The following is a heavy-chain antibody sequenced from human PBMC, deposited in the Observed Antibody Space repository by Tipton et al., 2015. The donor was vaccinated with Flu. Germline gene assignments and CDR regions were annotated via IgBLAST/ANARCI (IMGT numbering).Heavy chain of an antibody. J-gene: IGHJ3*01. CDR3: AAHCSGGNCSHAFDV. CDR2: IYTSGST. Sequence: TLSLTCTVSGDSISSGTHYWSWIRQPAGKGLEWIGRIYTSGSTNYNPSLKTRVTISVDTSKNQFSLKLSSVTAADTAVYYCAAHCSGGNCSHAFDVWGLGTMVTVSS. D-gene: IGHD2-15*01. V-gene: IGHV4-61*02. CDR1: GDSISSGTHY.